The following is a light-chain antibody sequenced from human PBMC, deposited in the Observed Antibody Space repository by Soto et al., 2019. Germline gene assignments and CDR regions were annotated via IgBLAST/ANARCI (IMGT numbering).Light chain of an antibody. CDR1: QSISSY. Sequence: DMQMTQSPSSLSASVSDRVTITFRASQSISSYLNWYQQKPGKAPKLLIYAASSMQSGVPSRFSGSGSGTDFTLTISSLQPEDFATYYCQQTYTTPAITFGQGTRLEIK. V-gene: IGKV1-39*01. CDR2: AAS. J-gene: IGKJ5*01. CDR3: QQTYTTPAIT.